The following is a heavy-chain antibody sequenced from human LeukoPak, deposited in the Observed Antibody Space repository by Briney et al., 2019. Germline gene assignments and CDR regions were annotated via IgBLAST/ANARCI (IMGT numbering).Heavy chain of an antibody. J-gene: IGHJ4*02. CDR1: GGSISSSSYY. V-gene: IGHV4-39*07. CDR2: IYYSGST. CDR3: ARVITSGWRQNDY. D-gene: IGHD6-19*01. Sequence: SETLSLTCTVSGGSISSSSYYWGWIRQPPGKGLEWIGSIYYSGSTYYNPSLKSRVTISVDTSKNQFSLEVNSVTAADTAIYYCARVITSGWRQNDYWGQGTLVTVSS.